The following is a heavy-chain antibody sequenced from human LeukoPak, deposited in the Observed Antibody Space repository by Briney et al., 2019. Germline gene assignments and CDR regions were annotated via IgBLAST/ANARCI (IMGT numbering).Heavy chain of an antibody. CDR3: ARDRLWFGELRDAFDI. CDR2: IYSGGST. V-gene: IGHV3-66*01. CDR1: GFTVSSNY. J-gene: IGHJ3*02. Sequence: PGGSLRLSCAASGFTVSSNYMSWVRQAPGKGLEWVSVIYSGGSTYYADSVKGRFTISRDNSKNTLYLQMNSLRAEDTAVYYCARDRLWFGELRDAFDIWGQGTMVTVSS. D-gene: IGHD3-10*01.